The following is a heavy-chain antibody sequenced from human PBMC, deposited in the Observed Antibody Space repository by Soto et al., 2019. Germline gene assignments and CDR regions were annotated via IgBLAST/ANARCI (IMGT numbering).Heavy chain of an antibody. D-gene: IGHD5-12*01. V-gene: IGHV4-59*08. Sequence: SETLSLTCTVSGGSISSYYWSWIRQPPGKGLEWIGYIYYSGSTNYNPSLKSRVTISVDTSKNQFSLKLTSVTAADTAVYYCARYKRSGYADFDYRGQGTLVTVSS. J-gene: IGHJ4*02. CDR3: ARYKRSGYADFDY. CDR2: IYYSGST. CDR1: GGSISSYY.